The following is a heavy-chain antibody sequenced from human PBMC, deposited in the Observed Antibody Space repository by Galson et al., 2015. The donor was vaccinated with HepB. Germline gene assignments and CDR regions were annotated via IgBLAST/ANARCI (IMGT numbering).Heavy chain of an antibody. CDR2: IKQDGSEK. Sequence: SLRLSCAASGFTFSSYWMSWVRQAPGKGLEWVANIKQDGSEKYYVDSVKGRFTISRDNAKNSLYLQMNSLRAEDTAVYYCARDGYCSSTSCYPGLDYWGQGTLVTVSS. CDR3: ARDGYCSSTSCYPGLDY. J-gene: IGHJ4*02. CDR1: GFTFSSYW. D-gene: IGHD2-2*03. V-gene: IGHV3-7*01.